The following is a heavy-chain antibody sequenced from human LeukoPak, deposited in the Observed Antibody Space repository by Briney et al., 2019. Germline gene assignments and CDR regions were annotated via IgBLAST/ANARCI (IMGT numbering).Heavy chain of an antibody. CDR3: AREQIDCSSTSCYTSDAFDI. D-gene: IGHD2-2*02. J-gene: IGHJ3*02. V-gene: IGHV6-1*01. Sequence: SQTLPLTCAISGDSVSSNSAAWNWIRQSPSRGLEWLGRTYYRSKWYNDYAVSVKSRITINPDTSKNQFSLQLNSVTPEDTAVYYCAREQIDCSSTSCYTSDAFDIWGQGTMVTVSS. CDR2: TYYRSKWYN. CDR1: GDSVSSNSAA.